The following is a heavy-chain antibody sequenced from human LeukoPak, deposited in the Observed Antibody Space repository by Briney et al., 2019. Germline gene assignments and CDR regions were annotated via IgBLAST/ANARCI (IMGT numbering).Heavy chain of an antibody. Sequence: GGSLRLSCSASGFTFKSYLMAWVRQAPGKGLEWISGISGNGVLTYYADSVKGRFTVSRDNSQSILHLQLNNVRAEDSAIYYCANSQGTIFGVVDYWGQGTLVTVSS. CDR3: ANSQGTIFGVVDY. CDR1: GFTFKSYL. J-gene: IGHJ4*02. V-gene: IGHV3-23*01. D-gene: IGHD3-3*01. CDR2: ISGNGVLT.